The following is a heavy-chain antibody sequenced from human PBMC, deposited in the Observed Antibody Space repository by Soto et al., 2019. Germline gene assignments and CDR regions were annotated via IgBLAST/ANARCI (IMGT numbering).Heavy chain of an antibody. D-gene: IGHD3-16*01. CDR3: AKEREPTIGARQYYDS. V-gene: IGHV3-30*18. Sequence: GGSLRLSCAASGFTFSDYAMHWLRQTPGQGMEWVAMISYDGHYKYYAGSMRGRFSISRDNSKNTLYVEMNSLRPEDTAVYYCAKEREPTIGARQYYDSWGQGTLVTVSS. CDR1: GFTFSDYA. CDR2: ISYDGHYK. J-gene: IGHJ4*02.